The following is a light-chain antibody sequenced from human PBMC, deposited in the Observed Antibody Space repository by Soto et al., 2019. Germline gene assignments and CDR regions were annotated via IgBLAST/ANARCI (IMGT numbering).Light chain of an antibody. CDR3: QRYNNWPLT. CDR2: AAS. Sequence: EVVMTQSPATLSVSPGERVTLSCRASQSISGNLAWYQQKPGQAPRLLIYAASTRATGIPARFSGTGSGTEFALTINSLQSEDFAVYYCQRYNNWPLTFGGGTKVESK. CDR1: QSISGN. J-gene: IGKJ4*01. V-gene: IGKV3-15*01.